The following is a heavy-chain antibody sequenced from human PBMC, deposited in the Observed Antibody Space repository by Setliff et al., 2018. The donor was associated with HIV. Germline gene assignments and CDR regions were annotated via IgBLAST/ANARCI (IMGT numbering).Heavy chain of an antibody. Sequence: RLSCAASGFTFSSYAMQWVRQAPGKGLEWVAVISSDGSNEYYADSVKGRFTISRDNSKNTLYVQMNSLRAEDTAVYYCARDQLAMVRRNGMDVWGQGTTVTVSS. CDR1: GFTFSSYA. D-gene: IGHD3-10*01. V-gene: IGHV3-30*04. CDR2: ISSDGSNE. J-gene: IGHJ6*02. CDR3: ARDQLAMVRRNGMDV.